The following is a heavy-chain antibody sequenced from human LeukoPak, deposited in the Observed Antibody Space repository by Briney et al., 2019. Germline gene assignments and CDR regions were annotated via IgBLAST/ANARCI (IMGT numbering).Heavy chain of an antibody. Sequence: ASVKVSCKTSGYTFSSYGITWVRQAPGQGLEWVGWIRGDNGDTNYAQKLQGRVTMTTDTSTSTAYMELRSVGSDETAVYYCARVGLLTGYYFFDYWGQGTLVTVSS. J-gene: IGHJ4*02. CDR1: GYTFSSYG. V-gene: IGHV1-18*01. CDR3: ARVGLLTGYYFFDY. CDR2: IRGDNGDT. D-gene: IGHD3-9*01.